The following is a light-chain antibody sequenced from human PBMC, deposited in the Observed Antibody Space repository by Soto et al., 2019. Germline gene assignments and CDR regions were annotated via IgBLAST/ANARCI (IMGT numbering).Light chain of an antibody. J-gene: IGLJ2*01. CDR1: VLAKKY. CDR2: KDS. CDR3: YSVADNNVI. V-gene: IGLV3-27*01. Sequence: SYELTQPSSVSVSPGQTARITCSGDVLAKKYARWFQQKPGQAPVVVIYKDSERPSGIPERFSGSSSGTTVTLTISGAQVEDEADYYCYSVADNNVIFGGGTKVTV.